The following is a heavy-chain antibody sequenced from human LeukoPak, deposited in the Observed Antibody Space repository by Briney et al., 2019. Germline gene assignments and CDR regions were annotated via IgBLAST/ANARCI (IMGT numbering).Heavy chain of an antibody. D-gene: IGHD2-21*02. V-gene: IGHV3-23*01. J-gene: IGHJ4*02. CDR2: ISGSGGST. Sequence: AGGSLRLSCAASGFTVSSNYMTWVRQAPGKGLEWVSAISGSGGSTYYADSVKGRFTISRDNSKNTLYLQMNSLRAEDTAVYYCARPYCGGDCYLRGLFFDYWGQGTLVTVSS. CDR3: ARPYCGGDCYLRGLFFDY. CDR1: GFTVSSNY.